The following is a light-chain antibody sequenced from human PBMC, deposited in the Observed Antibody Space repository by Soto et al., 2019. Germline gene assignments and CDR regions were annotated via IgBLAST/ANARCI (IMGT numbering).Light chain of an antibody. CDR2: DIT. CDR1: SSDVGAYNY. V-gene: IGLV2-14*03. CDR3: SSYTISSTRYV. Sequence: QSALTQPASVSGSPGQSITISCTGTSSDVGAYNYVSWYQHYPGKAPKYIIYDITKRPSGVSYRFPGSKSGNTASLTISGLQAEDGADYYCSSYTISSTRYVFGTGTKVTVL. J-gene: IGLJ1*01.